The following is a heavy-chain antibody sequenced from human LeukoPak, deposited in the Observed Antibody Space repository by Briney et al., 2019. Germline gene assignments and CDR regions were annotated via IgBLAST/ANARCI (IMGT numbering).Heavy chain of an antibody. D-gene: IGHD6-25*01. CDR1: GGSVSSTNW. Sequence: SETLSLTCDVSGGSVSSTNWWTWIRQPPGKGLEWIGEVHLDGRTNFNPSLKSRLTMSVDLSENHVSLKLTSVTAADTAVYYCAREGGFYRPLDYSGQGTLVTVSS. CDR3: AREGGFYRPLDY. V-gene: IGHV4-4*02. J-gene: IGHJ4*02. CDR2: VHLDGRT.